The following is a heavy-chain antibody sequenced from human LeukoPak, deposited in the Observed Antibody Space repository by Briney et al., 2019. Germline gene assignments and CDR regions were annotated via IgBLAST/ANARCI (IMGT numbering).Heavy chain of an antibody. CDR3: AGGPWRIAARPYFDY. Sequence: SETLSLTCAVYGGSFSGYYWSWIRQPPGKGLEWIGEINHSGSTNYNPSLKSRVTISVDTSKNQFSLKLSSVTAADTAVYYCAGGPWRIAARPYFDYWGQGTLVTVSS. CDR2: INHSGST. V-gene: IGHV4-34*01. D-gene: IGHD6-6*01. CDR1: GGSFSGYY. J-gene: IGHJ4*02.